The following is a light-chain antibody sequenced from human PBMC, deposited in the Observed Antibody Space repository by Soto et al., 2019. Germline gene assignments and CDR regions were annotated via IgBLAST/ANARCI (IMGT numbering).Light chain of an antibody. CDR3: QQYGTSPPYT. CDR1: QSVSSSN. Sequence: EIVLTQSPVTLSLSPGERATLSCRASQSVSSSNLAWYQQKTGQAPRLLIYGTSSRATGIPDRFSGSGSGTGFTLTISRLEPEDFAVNYGQQYGTSPPYTFGQGTKLEIK. J-gene: IGKJ2*01. V-gene: IGKV3-20*01. CDR2: GTS.